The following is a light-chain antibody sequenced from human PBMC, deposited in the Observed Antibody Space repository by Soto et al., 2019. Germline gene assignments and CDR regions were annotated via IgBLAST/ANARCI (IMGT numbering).Light chain of an antibody. CDR3: AAWDDRLNGWL. CDR1: SSNIGGNT. J-gene: IGLJ3*02. CDR2: TNN. Sequence: QSVLTQPPSASGTPGQRVTISCSGSSSNIGGNTVNWYQQLPGTAPRLLIYTNNQRTSGVPDRFSGSKSDTSASLAISGLQSEDEADYYCAAWDDRLNGWLFGGGTKLTVL. V-gene: IGLV1-44*01.